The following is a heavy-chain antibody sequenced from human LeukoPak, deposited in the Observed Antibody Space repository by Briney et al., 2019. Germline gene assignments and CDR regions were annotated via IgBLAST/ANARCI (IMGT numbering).Heavy chain of an antibody. CDR1: GYTFTSYD. D-gene: IGHD1-26*01. J-gene: IGHJ6*02. CDR2: MNPNSGNT. CDR3: ARSLLTFAGGYYYYYGMDV. V-gene: IGHV1-8*01. Sequence: ASVKVSCKASGYTFTSYDINWVRQATGQGLGWMGWMNPNSGNTGYAQKFQGRVTMTRNTSISTAYMELSSLRSEDTAVYYCARSLLTFAGGYYYYYGMDVWGQGTTVTVSS.